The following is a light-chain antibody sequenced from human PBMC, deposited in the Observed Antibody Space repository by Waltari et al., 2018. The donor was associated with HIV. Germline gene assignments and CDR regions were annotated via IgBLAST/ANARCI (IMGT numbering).Light chain of an antibody. V-gene: IGKV3-15*01. CDR1: QNIGNN. J-gene: IGKJ2*01. CDR2: GPS. Sequence: ERVLTQSPVTLLVSPVERATLSCTASQNIGNNLSWSQYKPGQPPRLLLYGPSTRATGIPAGFSGGGSATEFTLTIDNLQSADSAFYYCQHYNTWPYTFGRGTKLVI. CDR3: QHYNTWPYT.